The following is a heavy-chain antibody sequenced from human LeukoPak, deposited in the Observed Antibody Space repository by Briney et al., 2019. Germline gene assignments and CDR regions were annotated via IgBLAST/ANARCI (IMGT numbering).Heavy chain of an antibody. CDR1: GYSFTSYW. D-gene: IGHD3-3*02. CDR3: ARRIFSRDGYIDY. V-gene: IGHV5-51*01. J-gene: IGHJ4*02. Sequence: GESLKISCKGSGYSFTSYWIGWVRQMPGKGLERMGIIYPGDSDTRYSPSFQGQVTISADKSISTAYLQWSSLKASDTAMYYCARRIFSRDGYIDYWGQGTLVTVSS. CDR2: IYPGDSDT.